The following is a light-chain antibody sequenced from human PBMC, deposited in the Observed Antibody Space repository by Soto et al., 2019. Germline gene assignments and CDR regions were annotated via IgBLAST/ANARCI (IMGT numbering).Light chain of an antibody. CDR2: GAS. Sequence: EIAMTQSPATLSVSPGERATLSCRASQSVSSNLGWYQQKPGQVPRLLIYGASTRATGIPARFSGSGSGTEFTLTISSLQSEDFAVYYCQQYNNWPRTFGQGTKVEIK. CDR3: QQYNNWPRT. CDR1: QSVSSN. J-gene: IGKJ1*01. V-gene: IGKV3-15*01.